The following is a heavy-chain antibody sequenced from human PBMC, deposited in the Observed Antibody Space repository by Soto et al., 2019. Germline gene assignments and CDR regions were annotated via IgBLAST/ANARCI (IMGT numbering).Heavy chain of an antibody. V-gene: IGHV3-30*18. CDR3: AKSGYSSGYYYYYGMDV. Sequence: QVQLVESGGGVVQPGRSLRLSCGASGFTFSSYGMHWVRQAPGKGLEWVAVISYDGSNKYYADSVKGRFTISRDNSKNTLYLQMNSLRAEDTAVYYCAKSGYSSGYYYYYGMDVWGQGTTVTVSS. CDR2: ISYDGSNK. D-gene: IGHD3-22*01. CDR1: GFTFSSYG. J-gene: IGHJ6*02.